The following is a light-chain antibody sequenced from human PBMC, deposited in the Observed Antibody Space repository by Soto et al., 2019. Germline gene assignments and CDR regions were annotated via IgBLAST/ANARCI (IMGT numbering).Light chain of an antibody. CDR1: QSVSSN. V-gene: IGKV3-15*01. CDR3: QQYNVWPLT. CDR2: VAS. Sequence: EIVMTQSPATLSVSPGERATLSCRASQSVSSNLAWYQQKHGQTPKLLIYVASTTATGIPARFSGSGSGTECTLSISSRQSEDFAVYYCQQYNVWPLTFGGGTKVEFK. J-gene: IGKJ4*01.